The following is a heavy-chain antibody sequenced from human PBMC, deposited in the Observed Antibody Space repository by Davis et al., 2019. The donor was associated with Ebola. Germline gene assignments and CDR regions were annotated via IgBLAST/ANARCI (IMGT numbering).Heavy chain of an antibody. Sequence: GESLKISCAASGFTFSSYAMSWVRQAPGKGPEWVSAISGSGGSTYYADSVKGRFTIFRDNSKNTLYLQMNSLRAEDTAVYYCANWHSGYDVEYYFDYWGQGTLVTVSS. CDR2: ISGSGGST. J-gene: IGHJ4*02. CDR1: GFTFSSYA. CDR3: ANWHSGYDVEYYFDY. D-gene: IGHD5-12*01. V-gene: IGHV3-23*01.